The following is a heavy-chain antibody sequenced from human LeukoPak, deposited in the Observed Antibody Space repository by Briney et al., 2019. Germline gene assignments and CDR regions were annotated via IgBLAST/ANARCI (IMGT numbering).Heavy chain of an antibody. V-gene: IGHV1-24*01. CDR3: ARESGYGSGSYYPSLDY. CDR1: GYTLTELS. J-gene: IGHJ4*02. D-gene: IGHD3-10*01. CDR2: FDPEDGET. Sequence: VASVKVSCKVSGYTLTELSMHWVRQAPGKGLEWMGGFDPEDGETIYAQKFQGRVTMTEDTSTDTAYMELSSLRSDDTAVYYCARESGYGSGSYYPSLDYWGQGTLVTVSS.